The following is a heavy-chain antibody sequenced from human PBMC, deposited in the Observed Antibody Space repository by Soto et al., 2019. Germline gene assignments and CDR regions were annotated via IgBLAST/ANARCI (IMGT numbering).Heavy chain of an antibody. CDR3: ARELAYYYDSSGYYQ. CDR2: IIPMFGTA. Sequence: ASVKVSCKASGGTFSSYAIRWVRQAPGQGLEWMGGIIPMFGTANYAQKFQGIVTITADESTSTAYMELSSLRSEDTAVYYSARELAYYYDSSGYYQWGQGNLISVSS. CDR1: GGTFSSYA. J-gene: IGHJ4*02. D-gene: IGHD3-22*01. V-gene: IGHV1-69*13.